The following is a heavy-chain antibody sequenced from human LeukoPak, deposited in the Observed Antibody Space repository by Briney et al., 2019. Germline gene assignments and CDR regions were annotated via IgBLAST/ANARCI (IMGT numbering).Heavy chain of an antibody. J-gene: IGHJ4*02. V-gene: IGHV4-34*01. CDR3: ARDRAIPHYGDYLSHFDY. CDR2: INHSGST. Sequence: SETLSLTCAVYGGSFSSYYWSWIRQPPGKGLEWIGEINHSGSTNYNPSLKSRVIISVDTSKNQFSLKLSSVTAADTAVYYCARDRAIPHYGDYLSHFDYWGQGTLVTVSS. D-gene: IGHD4-17*01. CDR1: GGSFSSYY.